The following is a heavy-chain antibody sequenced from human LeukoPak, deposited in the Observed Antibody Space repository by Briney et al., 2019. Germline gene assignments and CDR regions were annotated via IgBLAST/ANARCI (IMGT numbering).Heavy chain of an antibody. J-gene: IGHJ4*02. Sequence: GGSLKLSCAASGFTFSSYAMHWVRQAPGKGLEWVAVISYDGSNKYYADSVKGRFTISRDNSENTLYLQMNSLRAEDTAVYYCARVGGYYDSSGYYYPIDYGGQGTLVTVSS. CDR2: ISYDGSNK. CDR3: ARVGGYYDSSGYYYPIDY. CDR1: GFTFSSYA. D-gene: IGHD3-22*01. V-gene: IGHV3-30*04.